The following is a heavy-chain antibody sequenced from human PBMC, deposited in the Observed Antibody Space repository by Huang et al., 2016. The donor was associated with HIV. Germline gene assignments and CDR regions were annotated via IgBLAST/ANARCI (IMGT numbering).Heavy chain of an antibody. Sequence: QVQLVQSGAEVRKPGASMKVSCKASGYSFTKYDINWVRQAPGQGMEWMVWMNPKTGNTGYAKKLQDRVTLTRNIPLSTAYMEFRSLTSEDTAVYYCARAILTRYCSGMTCYFHFDQWGQGTLVSVSS. J-gene: IGHJ4*02. CDR1: GYSFTKYD. D-gene: IGHD2-15*01. CDR3: ARAILTRYCSGMTCYFHFDQ. CDR2: MNPKTGNT. V-gene: IGHV1-8*03.